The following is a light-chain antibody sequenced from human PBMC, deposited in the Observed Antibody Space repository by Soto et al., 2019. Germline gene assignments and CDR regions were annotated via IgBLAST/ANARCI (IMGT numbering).Light chain of an antibody. Sequence: EIVMTQSPATLSVSPGERATLSCRASQSVSSNLAWYQQKPGQAPRLLIYGASTRATGIPARFRGSWSGTEFTLTISSLQSEDFAVYYCQQYNNWWTFGQGTKVDIE. CDR2: GAS. V-gene: IGKV3-15*01. CDR1: QSVSSN. J-gene: IGKJ1*01. CDR3: QQYNNWWT.